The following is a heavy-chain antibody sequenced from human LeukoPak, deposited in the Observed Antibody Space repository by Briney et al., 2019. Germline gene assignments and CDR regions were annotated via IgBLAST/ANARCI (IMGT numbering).Heavy chain of an antibody. CDR2: ISGSGGST. CDR3: ASMYYYVSSGYYPGRDY. J-gene: IGHJ4*02. D-gene: IGHD3-22*01. CDR1: GFTFSSYA. V-gene: IGHV3-23*01. Sequence: GGSLRLSCAASGFTFSSYAMSWVRQAPGKGLEWVSAISGSGGSTYYADSVKGRFTISRDNSKNTLYLQMNSLRAEDTAVYYCASMYYYVSSGYYPGRDYWGQGTLVAVSS.